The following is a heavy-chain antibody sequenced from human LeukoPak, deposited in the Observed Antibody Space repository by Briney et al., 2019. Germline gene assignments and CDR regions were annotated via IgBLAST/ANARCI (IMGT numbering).Heavy chain of an antibody. Sequence: SETLSLTCTVSGGSISSSSYYWGWIRQPPGKGLEWIGNVDYSGNTYYNPSLKSRVTISVDTSKNQFSLKLSSVTAADTAVYYCASFSSSWYGRDYFDYWGQGTLVTVSS. CDR1: GGSISSSSYY. CDR2: VDYSGNT. J-gene: IGHJ4*02. V-gene: IGHV4-39*07. D-gene: IGHD6-13*01. CDR3: ASFSSSWYGRDYFDY.